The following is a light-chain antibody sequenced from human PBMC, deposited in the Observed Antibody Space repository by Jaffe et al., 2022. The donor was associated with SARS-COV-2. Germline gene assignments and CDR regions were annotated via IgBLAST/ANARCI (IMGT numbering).Light chain of an antibody. CDR3: CSYAGSGTYV. J-gene: IGLJ1*01. CDR1: SSDIGSYTI. Sequence: QSALTQPASVSGSPGQSITISCTGTSSDIGSYTIVSWYQQHPDKAPKLMIYEGTKRPSGVSSRFSGSKSGNTASLTISGLQAEDEADYYCCSYAGSGTYVFGNGTKVTVL. CDR2: EGT. V-gene: IGLV2-23*01.